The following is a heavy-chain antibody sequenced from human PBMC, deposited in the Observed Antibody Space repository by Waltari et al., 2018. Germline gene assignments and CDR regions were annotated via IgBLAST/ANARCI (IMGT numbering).Heavy chain of an antibody. CDR1: GGSISSYY. CDR3: ARDSGSYYTDYYYMDV. V-gene: IGHV4-4*07. Sequence: QVQLQESGPGLVKPSETLSLTCTVSGGSISSYYWSWIRPPAGKGLEWIGRIYTSGSTNYNPSLKSRVTMSVDTSKNQFSLKLSSVTAADTAVYYCARDSGSYYTDYYYMDVWGKGTTVTISS. D-gene: IGHD1-26*01. J-gene: IGHJ6*03. CDR2: IYTSGST.